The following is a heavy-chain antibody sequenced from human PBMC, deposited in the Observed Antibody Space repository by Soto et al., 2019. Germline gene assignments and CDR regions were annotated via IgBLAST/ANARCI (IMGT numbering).Heavy chain of an antibody. CDR3: AHRERSTFDP. CDR2: LYGNDDR. J-gene: IGHJ5*02. V-gene: IGHV2-5*01. CDR1: GFSLSTSGVA. Sequence: QITLKESGPTLVKPTQTLTLTCTFSGFSLSTSGVAVGWIRQPPGKALEWLTLLYGNDDRRYSPSLQSRLTVTKDTSKHQVVLTMTNMDPVDTATYYCAHRERSTFDPWGQGTLVTVSS.